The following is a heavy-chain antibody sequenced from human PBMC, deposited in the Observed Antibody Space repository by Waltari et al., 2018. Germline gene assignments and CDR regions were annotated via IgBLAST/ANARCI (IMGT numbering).Heavy chain of an antibody. CDR3: ARMTTGLFDY. J-gene: IGHJ4*02. V-gene: IGHV3-7*01. D-gene: IGHD1-1*01. CDR2: IKQDGSEK. Sequence: EVQLVESGGGLVQPGGSLRLSCAASGFTFSSSWMRWVRQAPGKGLEWVANIKQDGSEKYYVDSVKGRFTISRDNAKNSLYLQMNSLRAEDTAVYYCARMTTGLFDYWGQGTLVTVSS. CDR1: GFTFSSSW.